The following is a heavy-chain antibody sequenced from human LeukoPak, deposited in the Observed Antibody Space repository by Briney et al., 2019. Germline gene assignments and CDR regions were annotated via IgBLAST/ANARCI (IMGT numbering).Heavy chain of an antibody. V-gene: IGHV3-7*01. Sequence: GGSLRLSCAASGFPFSSHWLSWFRQSPGRGLEWVAHINSDGSEKNYVDSVKGRFTISRDNARNSQFLHMNSLRAEDTAVYYCAREGEHCSGTSCYTLHYYYYYMDVWGKGTTVTVSS. J-gene: IGHJ6*03. CDR3: AREGEHCSGTSCYTLHYYYYYMDV. CDR2: INSDGSEK. CDR1: GFPFSSHW. D-gene: IGHD2-2*02.